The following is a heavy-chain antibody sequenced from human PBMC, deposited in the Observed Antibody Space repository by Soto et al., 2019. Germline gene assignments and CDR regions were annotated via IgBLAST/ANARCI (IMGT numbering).Heavy chain of an antibody. CDR1: GFTFRNYA. CDR2: ISGDGSNK. J-gene: IGHJ4*02. V-gene: IGHV3-30*04. Sequence: QVQLVESAGGVVQPGRSLRLSCAASGFTFRNYAMQWVRQAPGKGLEWVAVISGDGSNKYYAESVKGRFTISRDNSKNTMYLQMNSLRADDTAVYYCARDQVKGTVTIIWGQGTLVTVSS. D-gene: IGHD4-17*01. CDR3: ARDQVKGTVTII.